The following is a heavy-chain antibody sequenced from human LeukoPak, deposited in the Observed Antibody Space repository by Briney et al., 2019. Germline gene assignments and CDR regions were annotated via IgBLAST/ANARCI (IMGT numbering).Heavy chain of an antibody. Sequence: SETLSLTCAVSGGSISSSNWWSWVRQPPGKGLEWIGEIYHSGSTNYNPSLTSRLTMSVDTSNNQVSLKLSSVTAADTAVYFCARQPPNTASFDYWGQGTLVTVSS. CDR2: IYHSGST. J-gene: IGHJ4*02. D-gene: IGHD2-21*02. CDR1: GGSISSSNW. V-gene: IGHV4-4*02. CDR3: ARQPPNTASFDY.